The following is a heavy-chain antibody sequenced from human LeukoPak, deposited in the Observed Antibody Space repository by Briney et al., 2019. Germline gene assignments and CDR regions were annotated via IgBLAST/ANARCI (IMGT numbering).Heavy chain of an antibody. J-gene: IGHJ6*03. CDR3: ARAKDFWSGYIYYMDV. Sequence: SVKVSCKASGGTFSSYAISWVRQAPGQGLEWKGGIIPIFGTANYAQKFQGRVTITTDESTSTAYMELSSLRSEDTAVYYCARAKDFWSGYIYYMDVWGKGTTVTVSS. D-gene: IGHD3-3*01. CDR2: IIPIFGTA. V-gene: IGHV1-69*05. CDR1: GGTFSSYA.